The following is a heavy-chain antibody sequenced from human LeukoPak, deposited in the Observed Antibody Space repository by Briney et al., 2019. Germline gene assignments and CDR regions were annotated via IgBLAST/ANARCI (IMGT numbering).Heavy chain of an antibody. J-gene: IGHJ5*02. V-gene: IGHV3-11*01. D-gene: IGHD3-10*01. CDR1: NFVFSDYY. Sequence: GGSLRLSCAASNFVFSDYYMSWVRQAPGKGLQWVSYISSGGDSIYYADSVRGRFTISRDNAKNSLYLQMNSLRADDTAVYYCAIEMDGEYGSGTFYDLWGQGNMVTVYS. CDR3: AIEMDGEYGSGTFYDL. CDR2: ISSGGDSI.